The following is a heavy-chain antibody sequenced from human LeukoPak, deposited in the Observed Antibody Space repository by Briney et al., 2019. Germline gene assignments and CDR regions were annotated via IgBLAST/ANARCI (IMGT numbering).Heavy chain of an antibody. D-gene: IGHD3-3*01. J-gene: IGHJ4*02. V-gene: IGHV1-18*01. Sequence: ASVKVSCKASGYTFTSYGISWVRQAPGQGLEWMGWISAYNGNTNYAQKLQGRVTMTTDTSTSTAYMELRSLRSDDTAVYYCARAPHTIFGVVILPVDYWGQGTLVTVSS. CDR3: ARAPHTIFGVVILPVDY. CDR2: ISAYNGNT. CDR1: GYTFTSYG.